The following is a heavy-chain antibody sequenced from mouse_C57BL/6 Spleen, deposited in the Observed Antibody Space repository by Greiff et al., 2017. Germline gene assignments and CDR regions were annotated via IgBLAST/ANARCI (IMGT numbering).Heavy chain of an antibody. J-gene: IGHJ1*03. CDR3: TTPITTVEYFDV. CDR2: IDPEDGDT. D-gene: IGHD1-1*01. Sequence: EVQLQQSGAELVRPGASVKLSCTASGFNIKDYYMHWVKQRPEQGLEWIGRIDPEDGDTEYAPKFQGKATMTADTSANTAYLQLSSLTSEDTAVYYCTTPITTVEYFDVWGTGTTVTVSS. V-gene: IGHV14-1*01. CDR1: GFNIKDYY.